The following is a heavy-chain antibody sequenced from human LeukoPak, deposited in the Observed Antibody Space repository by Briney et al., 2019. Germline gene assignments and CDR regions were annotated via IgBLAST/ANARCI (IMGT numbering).Heavy chain of an antibody. V-gene: IGHV1-18*01. D-gene: IGHD2-15*01. CDR3: ARASYCSDGSCYSDY. Sequence: KPGASVKVSCKASGYTFTSYSISWVRQAPGQGLEWMGWISAYNGNTIYAQKVKGRVTMTTDTSTSTAYMELRSLNSDDAAVYYCARASYCSDGSCYSDYWGQGTLVTVSS. CDR1: GYTFTSYS. J-gene: IGHJ4*02. CDR2: ISAYNGNT.